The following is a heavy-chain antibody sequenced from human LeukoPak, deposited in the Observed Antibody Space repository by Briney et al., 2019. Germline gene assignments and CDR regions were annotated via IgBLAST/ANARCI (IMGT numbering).Heavy chain of an antibody. Sequence: SVKVSCKASGGTFSSYTISWVRQAPGQGLEWMGRIIPILGIANYAQEFQGRVTITADKSTSTAYMELSSLRSEDTAVYYCARDIDDGAFDIWGQGTMVTVSS. CDR1: GGTFSSYT. J-gene: IGHJ3*02. D-gene: IGHD1-1*01. CDR3: ARDIDDGAFDI. V-gene: IGHV1-69*04. CDR2: IIPILGIA.